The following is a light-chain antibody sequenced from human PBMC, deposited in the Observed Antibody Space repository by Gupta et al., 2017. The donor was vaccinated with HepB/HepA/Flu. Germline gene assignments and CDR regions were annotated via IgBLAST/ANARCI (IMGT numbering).Light chain of an antibody. Sequence: QSALTQPASASGPPGPSTTISCTGTSSDVGGCNYVSWYQQHPGKAPNLMIYDVSNRPSGVSNRFSGSKYGTTASLTIPGLQAEDEADYYCSSYTGSSTLGVFGTGTKVTVL. CDR1: SSDVGGCNY. CDR3: SSYTGSSTLGV. J-gene: IGLJ1*01. CDR2: DVS. V-gene: IGLV2-14*03.